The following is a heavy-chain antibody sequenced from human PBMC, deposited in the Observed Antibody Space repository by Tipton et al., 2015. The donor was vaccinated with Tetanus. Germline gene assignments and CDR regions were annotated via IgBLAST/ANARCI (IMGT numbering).Heavy chain of an antibody. V-gene: IGHV3-23*01. CDR3: VKDRGTQSGSGTYNFDF. CDR2: ISGSGDTT. Sequence: GSLRLSCAASGFTFNRYGINWVRQAPGKGLVWVSSISGSGDTTYYADSVRGRFTVSRDNDKNTLYLDMHSLGAEDTAVYHCVKDRGTQSGSGTYNFDFWGQGTLVTVSS. J-gene: IGHJ4*02. CDR1: GFTFNRYG. D-gene: IGHD3-10*01.